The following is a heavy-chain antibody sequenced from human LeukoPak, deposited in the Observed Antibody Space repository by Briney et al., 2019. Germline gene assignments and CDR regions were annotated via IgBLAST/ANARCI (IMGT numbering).Heavy chain of an antibody. CDR3: ARDRVYDILTGYYRGLFDY. D-gene: IGHD3-9*01. CDR2: ISSSSSYI. CDR1: GFTFSSYS. J-gene: IGHJ4*02. Sequence: PGGSLRLSYAASGFTFSSYSMNWVRQAPGKGLEWVSSISSSSSYIYYADSVKGRFTISRDNAKNSLYLQMNSLRAEDTAVYYCARDRVYDILTGYYRGLFDYWGQGTLVTVSS. V-gene: IGHV3-21*01.